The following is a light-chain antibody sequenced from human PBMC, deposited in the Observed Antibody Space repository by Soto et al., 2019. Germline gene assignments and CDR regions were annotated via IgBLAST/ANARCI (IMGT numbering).Light chain of an antibody. CDR1: QSVSNY. CDR3: QQRRNLPYT. Sequence: ETLLTQSPGTLSLSPGERATLSCRASQSVSNYLAWFQQKPGQAPRLLIFDTTNRAPGTPARFSGSGSVTDFTLTISSLEPEDFAVSYCQQRRNLPYTFGQGTKLEIK. J-gene: IGKJ2*01. V-gene: IGKV3-11*01. CDR2: DTT.